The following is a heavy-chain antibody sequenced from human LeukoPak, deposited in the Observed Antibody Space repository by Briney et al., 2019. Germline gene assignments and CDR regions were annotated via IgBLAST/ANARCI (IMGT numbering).Heavy chain of an antibody. V-gene: IGHV1-3*01. J-gene: IGHJ4*02. CDR2: INAGNGNT. CDR3: ARPWWSRGIFAY. D-gene: IGHD2-15*01. Sequence: ASVKVSCKASGYTFTSYAMQWVRQAPGQRLEWMGWINAGNGNTKYSQKFQGRVTITRDTSASTAYMALSSLRYDDTAVYYCARPWWSRGIFAYWGQGNLVPVSS. CDR1: GYTFTSYA.